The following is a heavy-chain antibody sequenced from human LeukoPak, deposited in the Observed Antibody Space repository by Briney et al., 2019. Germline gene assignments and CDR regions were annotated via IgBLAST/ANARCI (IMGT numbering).Heavy chain of an antibody. D-gene: IGHD2-15*01. CDR1: GFTFSSYA. V-gene: IGHV3-23*01. CDR3: AKLPSVVVVAVDAFDI. Sequence: GGSLRLSCAASGFTFSSYAMSWVRQAPGKGLEWVSAISGSGGSTYYADSVKGRFTISRDNSKSTLYLQMNSLRAEDTAVYYCAKLPSVVVVAVDAFDIWGQGTMVTVSS. CDR2: ISGSGGST. J-gene: IGHJ3*02.